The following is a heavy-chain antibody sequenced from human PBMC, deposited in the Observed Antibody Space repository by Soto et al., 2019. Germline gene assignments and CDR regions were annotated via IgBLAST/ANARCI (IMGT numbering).Heavy chain of an antibody. CDR2: ISDSGGTS. Sequence: PGGSLRLSCAASGFIFSNYVMSWVRQAPGKGLEWVSSISDSGGTSYYADSVKGRFTISRDNSKNTLYLQMNSLRAEDTAVYYCARVSYDFWSGYPAPMWDYWGQGTLVTVSS. CDR3: ARVSYDFWSGYPAPMWDY. V-gene: IGHV3-23*01. CDR1: GFIFSNYV. J-gene: IGHJ4*02. D-gene: IGHD3-3*01.